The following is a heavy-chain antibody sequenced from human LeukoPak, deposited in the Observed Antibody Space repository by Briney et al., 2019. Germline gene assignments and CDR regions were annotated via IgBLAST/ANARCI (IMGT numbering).Heavy chain of an antibody. CDR3: ARVKSSSSLDDY. D-gene: IGHD6-6*01. CDR2: IEFDSNTK. J-gene: IGHJ4*02. Sequence: PGGSLRLSCAASGFTFSGAGMQWVRQAPGKGLEWVSFIEFDSNTKYYADSVKGRFTISRDNAKNSLYLQMNSLRAEDTAVYYCARVKSSSSLDDYWGQGTLVTVSS. CDR1: GFTFSGAG. V-gene: IGHV3-30*02.